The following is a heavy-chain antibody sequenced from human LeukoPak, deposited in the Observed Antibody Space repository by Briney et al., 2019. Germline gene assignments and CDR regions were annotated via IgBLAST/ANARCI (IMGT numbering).Heavy chain of an antibody. CDR3: ARTTDYSESGGYTPGYFDF. CDR2: IDWDGDK. CDR1: GFSLTTTGMC. Sequence: SGPALVKPKQTLTLTCAFSGFSLTTTGMCVSWIRQPPGKALEWLARIDWDGDKYYSTSLKTNLTISKDTSKNQVVLIMTNVDPVDTATYYCARTTDYSESGGYTPGYFDFWGQGTRVTVSS. D-gene: IGHD3-22*01. V-gene: IGHV2-70*11. J-gene: IGHJ4*02.